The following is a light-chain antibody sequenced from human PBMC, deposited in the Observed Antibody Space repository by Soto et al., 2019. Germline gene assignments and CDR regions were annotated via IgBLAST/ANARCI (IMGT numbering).Light chain of an antibody. J-gene: IGKJ1*01. Sequence: DIQMTQSPSTLSGSVGDRVTITCRASQTISSWLAWYQQKPGKAPKLLIYKESNLKSGVPSRFSGSGSGTEFTLTISSLQPDDFATYYCQHYNSYSEAFGQGTKVELK. CDR2: KES. CDR3: QHYNSYSEA. CDR1: QTISSW. V-gene: IGKV1-5*03.